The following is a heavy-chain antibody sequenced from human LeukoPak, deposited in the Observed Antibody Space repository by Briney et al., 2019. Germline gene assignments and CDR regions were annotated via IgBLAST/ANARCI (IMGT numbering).Heavy chain of an antibody. CDR1: GFVFSDYW. CDR2: IKQDGSEK. V-gene: IGHV3-7*01. Sequence: GGSLRLSCAASGFVFSDYWLSWVRQAPGKGLGWVANIKQDGSEKYYVDSVKGRFTISRDNAKNSLYLQMNSLRAEDTAVYYCARDNRRIAEQTFDYWGQGTLVTVSS. D-gene: IGHD6-13*01. J-gene: IGHJ4*02. CDR3: ARDNRRIAEQTFDY.